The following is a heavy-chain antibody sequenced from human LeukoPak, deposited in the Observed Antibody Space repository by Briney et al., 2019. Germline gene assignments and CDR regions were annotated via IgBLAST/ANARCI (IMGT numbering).Heavy chain of an antibody. CDR3: ARSSGTGTFSY. CDR1: GDSISRSTYY. J-gene: IGHJ4*02. CDR2: AYYGRSP. Sequence: SETLSLTCTVSGDSISRSTYYWAWIRQLPGKGLEWIGSAYYGRSPYFNPSLESRATISVDTSKNHFSLKMSSVTAADTAVYYCARSSGTGTFSYWGQGTLVTVSS. V-gene: IGHV4-39*02. D-gene: IGHD6-25*01.